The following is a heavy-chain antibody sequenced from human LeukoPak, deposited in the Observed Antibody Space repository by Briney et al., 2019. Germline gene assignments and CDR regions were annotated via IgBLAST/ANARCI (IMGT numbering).Heavy chain of an antibody. CDR2: MNPNTGDT. D-gene: IGHD1-26*01. V-gene: IGHV1-8*01. Sequence: ASVRVSCKASGYTFTGYDINWVRQATGQGLEWMGWMNPNTGDTGYAQKFQGRVTMTRNSSIDTAYMELSGLRSEDTAVYYCTRGSLSASSRDYWGQGTLLTVSS. CDR1: GYTFTGYD. J-gene: IGHJ4*02. CDR3: TRGSLSASSRDY.